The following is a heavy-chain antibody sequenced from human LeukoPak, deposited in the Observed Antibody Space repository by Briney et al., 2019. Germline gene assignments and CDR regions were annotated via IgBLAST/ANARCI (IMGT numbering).Heavy chain of an antibody. Sequence: GGSLRLSCAASGFTVSSNYMSWVRQAPGKGLEWVSVIYSGGGTYYADSVKGRFTISRDNSKNTLYLQMNSLRAEDTAVYYCAKDLGGGNYYDSSGYYYWGQGTLVTVSS. J-gene: IGHJ4*02. CDR2: IYSGGGT. V-gene: IGHV3-53*01. CDR3: AKDLGGGNYYDSSGYYY. D-gene: IGHD3-22*01. CDR1: GFTVSSNY.